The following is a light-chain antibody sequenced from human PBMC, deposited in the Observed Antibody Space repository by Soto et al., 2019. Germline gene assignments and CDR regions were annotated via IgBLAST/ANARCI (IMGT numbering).Light chain of an antibody. CDR2: DAS. CDR3: QQSGNSPQIT. V-gene: IGKV3-11*01. J-gene: IGKJ5*01. CDR1: QSVSSY. Sequence: EIVFTQSPATMSLSPGERSTRSGMASQSVSSYLAWYQQKPGQAPLLLIYDASNRATGIPARFSGSGSGTDFTLTISSLEPEDFAVYYCQQSGNSPQITVGQGTRLEIK.